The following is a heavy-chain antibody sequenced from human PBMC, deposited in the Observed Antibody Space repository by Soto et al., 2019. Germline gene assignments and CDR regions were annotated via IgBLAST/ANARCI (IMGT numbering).Heavy chain of an antibody. J-gene: IGHJ4*02. CDR2: ISGSGDST. V-gene: IGHV3-23*01. D-gene: IGHD6-13*01. CDR3: AKGYSSSWYYFDY. Sequence: EVQLLESGGGLVQPGGSLRLSCAASGITFSSYVMTWVRQAPGKGLEWVSVISGSGDSTYYADSVKGRFTISRDNSQNTLYLQMNSLRAEDTAVYYCAKGYSSSWYYFDYWGQGTLVTVSS. CDR1: GITFSSYV.